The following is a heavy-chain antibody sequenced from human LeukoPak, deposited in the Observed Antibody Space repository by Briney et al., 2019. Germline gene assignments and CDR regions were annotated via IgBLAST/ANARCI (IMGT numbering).Heavy chain of an antibody. Sequence: GESLKISCKGSGYSFSTNWIGWVRQMPGKGLEWMGIIYPADSDTRYSPSFEGQVAISADKSISTAYLQWSSLEASDTAMYYCARPMETSGGAYWGQGTLVTVSS. D-gene: IGHD1-26*01. V-gene: IGHV5-51*01. CDR3: ARPMETSGGAY. CDR1: GYSFSTNW. CDR2: IYPADSDT. J-gene: IGHJ4*02.